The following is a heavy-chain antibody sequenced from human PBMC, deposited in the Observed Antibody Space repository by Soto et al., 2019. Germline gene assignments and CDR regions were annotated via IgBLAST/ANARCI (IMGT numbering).Heavy chain of an antibody. D-gene: IGHD1-26*01. Sequence: QVQLVESGGGVVQPGRSLRLSCAASGFTFSSYGMHWVRQAPGKGLEWVAVIWYDGSNKYYADSVKGRFTISRDNSKNTLYLQMNSLRAEDTAVYYCARDQRWELLRRRGHFDYWGQGTLVTVSS. CDR2: IWYDGSNK. CDR1: GFTFSSYG. J-gene: IGHJ4*02. CDR3: ARDQRWELLRRRGHFDY. V-gene: IGHV3-33*01.